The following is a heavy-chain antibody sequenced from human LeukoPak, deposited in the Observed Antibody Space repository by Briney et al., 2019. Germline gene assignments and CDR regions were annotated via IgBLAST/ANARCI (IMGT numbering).Heavy chain of an antibody. CDR3: AREALGGGGY. CDR1: GLSFGSHP. D-gene: IGHD3-10*01. J-gene: IGHJ4*02. V-gene: IGHV3-66*01. CDR2: IYSSGST. Sequence: PGGSLRLSCAASGLSFGSHPMNWVRQAPGKGLEWLSIIYSSGSTYYADSVKGRFTISRDNSKNTLYLQMNSLRAEDTAVYYCAREALGGGGYWGQGTLVTVSS.